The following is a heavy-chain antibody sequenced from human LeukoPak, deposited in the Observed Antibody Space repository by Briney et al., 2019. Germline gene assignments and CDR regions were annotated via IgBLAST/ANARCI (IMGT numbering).Heavy chain of an antibody. J-gene: IGHJ6*03. Sequence: GGSLRLSCAASGFTFSSYWMSWVRQAPGKGREWVANIKQDGSEKYYVDSVKGRFTISRDNAKNSLYLQMNSLRAEDTAVYYCARGFGAVSSWYDYYYYYYMDVWGKGTTVTVSS. D-gene: IGHD6-13*01. CDR1: GFTFSSYW. V-gene: IGHV3-7*01. CDR3: ARGFGAVSSWYDYYYYYYMDV. CDR2: IKQDGSEK.